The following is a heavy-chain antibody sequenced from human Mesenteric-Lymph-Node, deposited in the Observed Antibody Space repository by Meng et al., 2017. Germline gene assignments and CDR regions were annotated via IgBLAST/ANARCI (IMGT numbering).Heavy chain of an antibody. Sequence: QVQLQESGPGLVKPSQTRSLTCTVSDGFTTSDDYYWSWIRQPPGKGLEWIGYIHYSGTTYYNPSLKSRVSMSVDTSKNQFSLTLSSVTAADTVVYYCARNYYFDYWGQGTLVTVSS. CDR3: ARNYYFDY. J-gene: IGHJ4*02. V-gene: IGHV4-30-4*01. CDR1: DGFTTSDDYY. CDR2: IHYSGTT.